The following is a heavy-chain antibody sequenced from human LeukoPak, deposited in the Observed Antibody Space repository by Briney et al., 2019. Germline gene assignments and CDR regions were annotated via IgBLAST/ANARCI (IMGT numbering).Heavy chain of an antibody. J-gene: IGHJ6*02. CDR1: GFTLSNSG. CDR2: IWPDGGKT. V-gene: IGHV3-33*01. D-gene: IGHD3-10*02. Sequence: GRALRLSCAASGFTLSNSGMHWVRQAPGKGLEWVAVIWPDGGKTYYAESVKGRFTISRDNSKNTLYVEMSSLRADDTAVYYCARSQGACSVTTCRFGMDVWGLGTTVTVSS. CDR3: ARSQGACSVTTCRFGMDV.